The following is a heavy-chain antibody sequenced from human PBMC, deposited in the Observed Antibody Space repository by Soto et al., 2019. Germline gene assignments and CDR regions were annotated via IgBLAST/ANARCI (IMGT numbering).Heavy chain of an antibody. J-gene: IGHJ1*01. CDR3: ASGYCSTGICNFQH. CDR1: GFTFSSYG. D-gene: IGHD2-2*01. Sequence: QVQLVESGGGVVQPGRSLRLPCAASGFTFSSYGMHWVRQGPGKGLEWVAVVWHDGRNTFYADSVKGRFTISRDNSKNTVFLQMSTLRAEDTGLYYCASGYCSTGICNFQHWGQGTLVTVSS. CDR2: VWHDGRNT. V-gene: IGHV3-33*03.